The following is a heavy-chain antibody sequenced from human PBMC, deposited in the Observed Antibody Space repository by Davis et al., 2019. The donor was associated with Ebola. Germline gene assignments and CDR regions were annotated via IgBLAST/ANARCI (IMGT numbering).Heavy chain of an antibody. CDR2: INTNTGNP. J-gene: IGHJ4*02. CDR3: ARDLSAWGYCDY. Sequence: ASVKVSCKTSGYTFTTYAMNWVRQAPGQGLEWMGWINTNTGNPTYAQGFTGRFVFSLDPSVRTAYLQISSLKAEDSAVYYCARDLSAWGYCDYWGQGTLVTVSS. D-gene: IGHD6-19*01. CDR1: GYTFTTYA. V-gene: IGHV7-4-1*02.